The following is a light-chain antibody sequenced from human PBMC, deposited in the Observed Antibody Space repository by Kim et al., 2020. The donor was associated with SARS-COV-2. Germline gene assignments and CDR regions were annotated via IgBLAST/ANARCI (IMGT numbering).Light chain of an antibody. Sequence: ALGRTVRITCQGDSLRRYYASWYQQKPGQAPRLVIYSTNKRPSGIPGRFSGSSPGNTASLTITGAQAEDEADYYCTSRDSNGNKMVFGGGTQLTVL. CDR1: SLRRYY. J-gene: IGLJ2*01. CDR3: TSRDSNGNKMV. CDR2: STN. V-gene: IGLV3-19*01.